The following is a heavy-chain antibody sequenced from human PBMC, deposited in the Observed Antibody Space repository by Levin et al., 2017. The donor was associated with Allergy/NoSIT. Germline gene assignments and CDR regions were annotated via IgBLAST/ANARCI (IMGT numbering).Heavy chain of an antibody. CDR2: ISIRGDTV. CDR1: AFTLSSFE. CDR3: ARGGSSGYLLNGFDI. J-gene: IGHJ3*02. D-gene: IGHD3-22*01. V-gene: IGHV3-48*03. Sequence: PGGSLRLSCAASAFTLSSFEMNWVRQAPGKGLEWISYISIRGDTVYYADSVKGRFTISRDNAKNSLHLQMNSLSAEDTAIYYCARGGSSGYLLNGFDIWGQGTMVTVSS.